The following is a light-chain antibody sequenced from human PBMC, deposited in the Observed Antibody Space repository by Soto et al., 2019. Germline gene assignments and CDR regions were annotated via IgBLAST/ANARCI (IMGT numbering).Light chain of an antibody. Sequence: EIVLTQSPGALSLSPGERATLSCRASQSVDSGYLAWYQQRPGQAPRLLMYGISFRGTGISDRFRGSGSGTDFTLTISRLEHEDSAVYFCQQYDGSPLTFGQGTKVEI. CDR2: GIS. CDR3: QQYDGSPLT. CDR1: QSVDSGY. V-gene: IGKV3-20*01. J-gene: IGKJ2*01.